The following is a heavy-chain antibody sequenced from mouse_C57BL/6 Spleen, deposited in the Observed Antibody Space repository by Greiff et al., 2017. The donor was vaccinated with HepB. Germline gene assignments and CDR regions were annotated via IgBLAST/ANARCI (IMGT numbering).Heavy chain of an antibody. Sequence: VQLKQSGPVLVKPGASVKMSCKASGYTFTDYYMNWVKQSHGKSLEWIGVINPYNGGTSYNQKFKGKATLTVDKSSSTAYMELNSLTSEDSAVYYCANYYGSSYDYAMDYWGQGTSVTVSS. CDR2: INPYNGGT. V-gene: IGHV1-19*01. J-gene: IGHJ4*01. D-gene: IGHD1-1*01. CDR1: GYTFTDYY. CDR3: ANYYGSSYDYAMDY.